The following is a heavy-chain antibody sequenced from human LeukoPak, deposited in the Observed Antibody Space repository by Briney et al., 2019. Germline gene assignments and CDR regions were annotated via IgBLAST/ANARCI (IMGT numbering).Heavy chain of an antibody. D-gene: IGHD7-27*01. V-gene: IGHV4-61*02. CDR3: ARRNWGMVSAFDI. J-gene: IGHJ3*02. CDR2: IYTSGST. Sequence: SETLSLTCTVSGGSISSGSYYWSWIRQPAGKGLEWIGRIYTSGSTNYNPSLKSRVTISVDTPKNQFSLKLSSVTAADTAVYYCARRNWGMVSAFDIWGQGTMVTVSS. CDR1: GGSISSGSYY.